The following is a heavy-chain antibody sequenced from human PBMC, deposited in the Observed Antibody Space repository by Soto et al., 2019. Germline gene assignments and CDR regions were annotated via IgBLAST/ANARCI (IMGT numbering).Heavy chain of an antibody. CDR3: ARGGDPYYDDSSTNSKDAFEI. Sequence: QVQLVQSGAEVKKPGASVKVSCKASGGTFSSYAISWVRQAPGQGLEWIGGIIPIFGTAKYAQKFQGRVTSTADESTSTAYMELSSLRSEDTDVYYCARGGDPYYDDSSTNSKDAFEIWGQGTMVTVSS. CDR1: GGTFSSYA. D-gene: IGHD3-22*01. V-gene: IGHV1-69*01. J-gene: IGHJ3*02. CDR2: IIPIFGTA.